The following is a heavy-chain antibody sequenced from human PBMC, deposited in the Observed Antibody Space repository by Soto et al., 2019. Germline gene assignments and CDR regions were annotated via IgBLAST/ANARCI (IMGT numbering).Heavy chain of an antibody. CDR1: GFSLSNARMG. J-gene: IGHJ6*02. CDR2: IFSNDEK. D-gene: IGHD3-3*01. V-gene: IGHV2-26*01. Sequence: QVTLKESGPVLVKPTETLTLTCTVSGFSLSNARMGVSWLRQPPGKALEWLAHIFSNDEKSYSTSLKSRLTISKNTSKSQVVLTMTNMDPGDTATYYCARIGVYSPNGMDVWGQGTTVTVSS. CDR3: ARIGVYSPNGMDV.